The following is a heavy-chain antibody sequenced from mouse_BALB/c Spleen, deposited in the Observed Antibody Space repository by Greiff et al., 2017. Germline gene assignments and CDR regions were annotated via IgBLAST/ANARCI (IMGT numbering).Heavy chain of an antibody. D-gene: IGHD2-12*01. J-gene: IGHJ4*01. V-gene: IGHV1-7*01. CDR1: GYTFTSYW. Sequence: QVQLKQSGAELVKPGASVKLSCKASGYTFTSYWMHWVKQRPGQGLEWIGYINPSTGYTEYNQKFKDKATLTADKSSSTAYMQLSSLTSEDSAVYYCANSPGAMDYWGQGTSVTVSS. CDR2: INPSTGYT. CDR3: ANSPGAMDY.